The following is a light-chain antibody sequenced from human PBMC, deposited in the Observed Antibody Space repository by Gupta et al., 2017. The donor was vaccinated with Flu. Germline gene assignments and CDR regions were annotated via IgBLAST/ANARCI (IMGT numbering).Light chain of an antibody. Sequence: PATLSWSPGGRATLSCRASQSIGTSLAWYQHKAGQAPRLLIYDASERATGIPARFSGSGSGTDFTLTISRLEPEDFVVYYCQQRNNWLWTFGQGTKVEIK. V-gene: IGKV3-11*01. CDR1: QSIGTS. CDR3: QQRNNWLWT. CDR2: DAS. J-gene: IGKJ1*01.